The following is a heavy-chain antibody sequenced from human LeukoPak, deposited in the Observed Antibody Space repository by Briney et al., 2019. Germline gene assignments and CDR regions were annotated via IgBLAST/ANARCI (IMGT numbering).Heavy chain of an antibody. D-gene: IGHD6-19*01. CDR3: ARDQWLLRGGDHDAFDI. CDR1: GGSISSTNW. CDR2: IYHSGTT. J-gene: IGHJ3*02. V-gene: IGHV4-4*02. Sequence: SETLSLTCAVSGGSISSTNWWSWVRQPPGKGLEWIGEIYHSGTTNCNPSLKSRVTISIDKSKNQFSLKLSSVTAADTAVYYCARDQWLLRGGDHDAFDIWGQGTMVTVSS.